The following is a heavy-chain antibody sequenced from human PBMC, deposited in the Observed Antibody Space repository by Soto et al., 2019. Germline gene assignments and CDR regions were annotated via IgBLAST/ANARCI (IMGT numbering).Heavy chain of an antibody. D-gene: IGHD2-8*01. CDR2: LIPIFGTA. Sequence: QVQLVQSGAEVKKPGSSVKVSCKASGGTFSSYAISWVRQAPGQGLEWTGGLIPIFGTANYAQKFQGRVTITADESTSTAYMELSSLRSEDTAVYYCATLGYCTNGVCRDYDYYGMDVWGQGTTVTVSS. CDR1: GGTFSSYA. CDR3: ATLGYCTNGVCRDYDYYGMDV. V-gene: IGHV1-69*01. J-gene: IGHJ6*02.